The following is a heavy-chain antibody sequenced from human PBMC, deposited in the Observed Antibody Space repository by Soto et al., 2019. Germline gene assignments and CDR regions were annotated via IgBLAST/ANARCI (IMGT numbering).Heavy chain of an antibody. CDR3: ARGRFGHSYYYDSGGYYYMDV. D-gene: IGHD3-10*01. J-gene: IGHJ6*03. CDR1: GGSFSGYY. V-gene: IGHV4-34*01. Sequence: QVQLQQWGAGLLKPSETLSLTCAVYGGSFSGYYWSWIRQPPGKGLEWIGEINHSGSTNYNPSLKSRVTISVDTSKNQFSLKLSSVTAADTAVYYCARGRFGHSYYYDSGGYYYMDVWGKGTTVTVSS. CDR2: INHSGST.